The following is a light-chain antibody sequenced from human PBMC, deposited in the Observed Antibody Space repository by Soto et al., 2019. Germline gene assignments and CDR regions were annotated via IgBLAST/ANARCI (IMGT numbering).Light chain of an antibody. J-gene: IGKJ5*01. V-gene: IGKV3-11*01. CDR2: DAS. CDR3: QQRSNWPFT. Sequence: EIVLTQSPATLSLSPGERATLSCRASKRVTTYLAWYQHKPGQAPRLLIYDASIRATGIPAWFSGSGSGTDFTLTISSLEPEDFAVYYCQQRSNWPFTFGQGTRLEIK. CDR1: KRVTTY.